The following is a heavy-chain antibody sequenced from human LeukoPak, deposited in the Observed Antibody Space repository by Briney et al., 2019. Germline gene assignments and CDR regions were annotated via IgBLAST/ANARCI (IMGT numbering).Heavy chain of an antibody. CDR1: GISLSNYA. CDR3: AKRGVVIRGILVIGYHQEAYHYDF. D-gene: IGHD2/OR15-2a*01. CDR2: ISERGGST. V-gene: IGHV3-23*01. Sequence: PGGSLRLSCVVSGISLSNYAMTWVRQAPGKGLEWVSYISERGGSTTYADPAKGRFTISRDTSLNTLYLQMNHLRAEDTAVYFCAKRGVVIRGILVIGYHQEAYHYDFWGQGVLVTVSS. J-gene: IGHJ4*02.